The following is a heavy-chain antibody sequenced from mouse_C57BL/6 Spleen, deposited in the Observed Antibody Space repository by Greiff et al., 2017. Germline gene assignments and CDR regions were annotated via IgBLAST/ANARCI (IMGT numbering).Heavy chain of an antibody. CDR1: GFSLTSYA. CDR3: ARNYGGSSPYWYFDV. Sequence: QVQLKESGPGLVAPSQSLSITCTVSGFSLTSYAISWVRQPPGKGLEWLGVIWTGGGTNYNSALKSRLSISKDNAKSQVFLKMNSLHTDDTARYYGARNYGGSSPYWYFDVWGTGTTVTVSS. J-gene: IGHJ1*03. CDR2: IWTGGGT. D-gene: IGHD1-1*01. V-gene: IGHV2-9-1*01.